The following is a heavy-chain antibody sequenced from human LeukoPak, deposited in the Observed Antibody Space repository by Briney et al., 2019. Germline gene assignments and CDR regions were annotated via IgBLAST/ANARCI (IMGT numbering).Heavy chain of an antibody. CDR2: ISDNSVYI. CDR3: AKDMSSGSYSTLDY. J-gene: IGHJ4*02. V-gene: IGHV3-21*04. Sequence: GGSLRLSCAASGFTFSSYGMNWVRQAPGKGLEWVSSISDNSVYIHYADSVKGRFTISRDNAKNSLYLQMNSLRAEDTALYYCAKDMSSGSYSTLDYWGQGTLVTVSS. CDR1: GFTFSSYG. D-gene: IGHD1-26*01.